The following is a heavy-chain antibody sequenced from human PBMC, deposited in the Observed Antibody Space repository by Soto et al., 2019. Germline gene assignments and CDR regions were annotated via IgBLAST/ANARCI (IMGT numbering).Heavy chain of an antibody. Sequence: EVQLVESGGGLVQPGGSLRLSCAASGFTVSSNYMSWVRQAPGKGLEWVSVIYSGGSTYYADSVKGRLTISRDNSKNTLYLQMTRLRAEDSAVYYCSSARSTVTTYSFDYWGQGTLVTVSS. CDR3: SSARSTVTTYSFDY. CDR2: IYSGGST. D-gene: IGHD4-17*01. V-gene: IGHV3-66*01. CDR1: GFTVSSNY. J-gene: IGHJ4*01.